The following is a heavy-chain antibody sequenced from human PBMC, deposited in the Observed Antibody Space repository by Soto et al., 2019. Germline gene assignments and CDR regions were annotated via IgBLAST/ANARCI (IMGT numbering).Heavy chain of an antibody. V-gene: IGHV3-48*02. CDR3: ATTNPPIATYYYHYGMDV. Sequence: GGSLRLSCAASGFTFSSYSMNWVRQAPGKGLEWVSYISSSSSTIYYADSVKGRFTISRDNAKNSLYLQMNSLRDEDTAVYYCATTNPPIATYYYHYGMDVWGQGTTVTVSS. D-gene: IGHD2-15*01. CDR2: ISSSSSTI. J-gene: IGHJ6*02. CDR1: GFTFSSYS.